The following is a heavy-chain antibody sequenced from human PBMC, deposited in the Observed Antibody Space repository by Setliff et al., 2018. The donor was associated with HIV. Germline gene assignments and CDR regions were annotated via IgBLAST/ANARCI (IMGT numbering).Heavy chain of an antibody. J-gene: IGHJ4*02. Sequence: PGGSLRLSCVGSGFMFSDYGMSWARQAPGKGLEWVAGISWDGIKTTYGDSVRGRFTISRDNVEKSVYLQMNRLRNEDTARYYCARDHYLGLDYWGQGSLVTVS. CDR2: ISWDGIKT. CDR3: ARDHYLGLDY. CDR1: GFMFSDYG. V-gene: IGHV3-20*04. D-gene: IGHD7-27*01.